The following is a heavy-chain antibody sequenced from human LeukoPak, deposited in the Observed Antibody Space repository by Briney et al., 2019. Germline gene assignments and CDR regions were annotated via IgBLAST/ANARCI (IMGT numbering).Heavy chain of an antibody. Sequence: PSETLSLTCTVSGGSISSSSYYWGWIRQPPGKGLEWIGSIYYSGSTYYNPSLKSRVTISVDTSKNQFSLKLSSVTAADTAVYYCGRLVASYYFDYWGQGTLVTVSS. CDR2: IYYSGST. CDR1: GGSISSSSYY. V-gene: IGHV4-39*01. D-gene: IGHD2-2*01. CDR3: GRLVASYYFDY. J-gene: IGHJ4*02.